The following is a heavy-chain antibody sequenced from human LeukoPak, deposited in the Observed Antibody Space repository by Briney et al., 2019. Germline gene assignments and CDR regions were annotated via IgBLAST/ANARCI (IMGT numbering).Heavy chain of an antibody. Sequence: PSQTLSLTCTVSGGSISSGSYYWSWIRQPPGKGLEWIGYIYHSGSTYYNPSLKSRVTISVDRSKNQFSLKLSSVTAADTAVYYCARWSELGDAFDIWGQGTMVTVSS. CDR2: IYHSGST. J-gene: IGHJ3*02. V-gene: IGHV4-30-2*01. CDR1: GGSISSGSYY. D-gene: IGHD7-27*01. CDR3: ARWSELGDAFDI.